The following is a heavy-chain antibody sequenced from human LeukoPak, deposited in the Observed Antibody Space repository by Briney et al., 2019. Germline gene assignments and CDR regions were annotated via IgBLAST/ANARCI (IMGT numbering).Heavy chain of an antibody. CDR3: ARGLWFGETGRDWFDP. Sequence: PGGSLRLSCAASGFTFSNYGMHWVRQAPGKGLEWVAVIWYDGSNKYYADSVKGRFTISRDNSKNTLYLQMNSLRAEDTAVYYCARGLWFGETGRDWFDPWGQGTLVTVSS. CDR1: GFTFSNYG. V-gene: IGHV3-33*01. J-gene: IGHJ5*02. D-gene: IGHD3-10*01. CDR2: IWYDGSNK.